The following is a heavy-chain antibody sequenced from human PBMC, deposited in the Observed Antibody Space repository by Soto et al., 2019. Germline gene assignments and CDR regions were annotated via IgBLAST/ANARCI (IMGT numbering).Heavy chain of an antibody. D-gene: IGHD3-9*01. CDR3: ARDTSSDILTGYSFYYFDY. CDR2: ISSSSSYI. J-gene: IGHJ4*02. Sequence: EVQLVESGGGLVKPGGSLRLSCAASGFTFSSYSMNWVRQAPGKGLEWVSSISSSSSYIYYADSVKGRFTISRDNAKNSLYLQMNSLRAEDTAVYYCARDTSSDILTGYSFYYFDYWGQGTLVTVSS. CDR1: GFTFSSYS. V-gene: IGHV3-21*01.